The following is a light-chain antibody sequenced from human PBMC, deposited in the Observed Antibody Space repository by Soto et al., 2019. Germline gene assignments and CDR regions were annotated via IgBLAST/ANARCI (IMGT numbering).Light chain of an antibody. J-gene: IGKJ1*01. CDR1: QSISGN. Sequence: EIVMTQSPATLRVSPGKGGTFSCRASQSISGNLAWYQQKPGQAPRLLIYGASTRATGIPARFSGSGSGTDFTLNISRLEPEDFAVYYCQQYGASRTVGQGTKLDI. CDR2: GAS. V-gene: IGKV3-15*01. CDR3: QQYGASRT.